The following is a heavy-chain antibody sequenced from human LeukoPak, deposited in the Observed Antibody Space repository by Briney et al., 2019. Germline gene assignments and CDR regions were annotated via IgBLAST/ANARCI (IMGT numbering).Heavy chain of an antibody. J-gene: IGHJ4*02. D-gene: IGHD2-2*02. CDR3: ARLGFVVPAVIFDY. Sequence: GGSLRLSCAASGFTVSSNYMSWIRQAPGKGLEWVSVIYIGGSTYYADSVKGRFTISRDISKNTLYLQMNSLRAEDTAMYYCARLGFVVPAVIFDYWGQGTLVTVSS. V-gene: IGHV3-53*01. CDR1: GFTVSSNY. CDR2: IYIGGST.